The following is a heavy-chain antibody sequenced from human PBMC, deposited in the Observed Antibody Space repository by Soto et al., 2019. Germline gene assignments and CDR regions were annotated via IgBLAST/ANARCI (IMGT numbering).Heavy chain of an antibody. CDR2: ISYDGSNK. V-gene: IGHV3-30*18. CDR3: AKRSSRITIFGVVIPDGYYYGIDV. Sequence: PGGSLRLSCAASGFTFSSYGMHWVRQAPGKGLEWVAVISYDGSNKYYADSVKGRFTISRDNSKNTLYLQMNSLRAEDTAVYYCAKRSSRITIFGVVIPDGYYYGIDVWGQGTTVTVSS. D-gene: IGHD3-3*01. J-gene: IGHJ6*02. CDR1: GFTFSSYG.